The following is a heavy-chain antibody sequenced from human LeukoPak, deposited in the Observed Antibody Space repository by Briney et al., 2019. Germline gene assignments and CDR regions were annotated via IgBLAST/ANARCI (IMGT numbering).Heavy chain of an antibody. J-gene: IGHJ6*02. D-gene: IGHD2-2*01. CDR2: ISDGGST. CDR1: GGSIWTSDYY. V-gene: IGHV4-39*01. Sequence: SETLSLTCTVSGGSIWTSDYYWGCIRQFPGKGLEWIGTISDGGSTYYNPSLESRVIISVDTSKNQFSLKLSSVTAADTAVYYCVRHCCSTPSKRTFDIWGQGTTVTVSS. CDR3: VRHCCSTPSKRTFDI.